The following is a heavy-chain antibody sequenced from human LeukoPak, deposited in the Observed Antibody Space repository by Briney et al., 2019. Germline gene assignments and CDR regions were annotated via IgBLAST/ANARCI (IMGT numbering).Heavy chain of an antibody. CDR1: GFTFSSYE. D-gene: IGHD6-13*01. CDR2: ISSGSSSI. CDR3: ARDAVYSSSWQYY. V-gene: IGHV3-48*03. Sequence: GGSLRLSCAASGFTFSSYEMNWVRQAPGKGLEWVSYISSGSSSIFYADSVKGRFTISRDNAKNSLYLQMNSLRAEDTAVYYCARDAVYSSSWQYYWGQGTLVTVSS. J-gene: IGHJ4*02.